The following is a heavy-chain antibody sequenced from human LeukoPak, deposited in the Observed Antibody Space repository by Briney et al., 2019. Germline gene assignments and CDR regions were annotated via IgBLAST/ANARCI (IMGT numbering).Heavy chain of an antibody. CDR1: GGSISRSAYY. Sequence: SETLSLTCTVSGGSISRSAYYWGWIRQPPGKGLEWIGTIYYSGSTYYNPSLKSRVTISVDTSKNQFSLKLSSVTAADTAVYYCARAIEPSSTVTTYYFYMDVWGKGTTVTVSS. V-gene: IGHV4-39*07. CDR2: IYYSGST. CDR3: ARAIEPSSTVTTYYFYMDV. J-gene: IGHJ6*03. D-gene: IGHD4-17*01.